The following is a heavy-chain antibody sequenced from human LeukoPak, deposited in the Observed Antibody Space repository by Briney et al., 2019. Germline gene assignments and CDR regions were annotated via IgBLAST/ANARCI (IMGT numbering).Heavy chain of an antibody. J-gene: IGHJ6*03. D-gene: IGHD5-12*01. CDR2: LYYTGST. Sequence: PSETLSLTCTVSGGSISSSSHYWGWIRQPPGKGLEWIGSLYYTGSTYYNPSLKSRVTVSADTSKNQFSLNVSSVTAADTAVYYCARATSSYFYYMDVWGKGTTVTISS. CDR1: GGSISSSSHY. V-gene: IGHV4-39*07. CDR3: ARATSSYFYYMDV.